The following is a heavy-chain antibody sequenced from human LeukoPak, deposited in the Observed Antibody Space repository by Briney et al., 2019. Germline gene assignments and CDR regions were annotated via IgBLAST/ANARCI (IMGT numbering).Heavy chain of an antibody. CDR3: AGDPAPLYSSSAREDFDY. CDR2: ISSSSSYI. CDR1: GFTFSSYS. J-gene: IGHJ4*02. Sequence: PGGSLRLSCAASGFTFSSYSMNWVRQAPGKGLEWVSSISSSSSYIYYADSVKGRFTISRDNAKNSLYLQMNSLRAEDTAVYYCAGDPAPLYSSSAREDFDYWGQGTLVTVSS. D-gene: IGHD6-6*01. V-gene: IGHV3-21*01.